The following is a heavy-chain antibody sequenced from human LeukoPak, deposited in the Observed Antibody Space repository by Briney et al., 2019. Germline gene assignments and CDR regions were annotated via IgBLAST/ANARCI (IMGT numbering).Heavy chain of an antibody. CDR3: ARENGYGSGSQDY. Sequence: SETLSLTCTVSGGSISSSYWSWIRQPPGKGLEWIGYIYYSGNTNYNPSLKSRVTISVDTSKNQFSLKLSSVTAADTAVYYCARENGYGSGSQDYWGQGTLVTVSS. D-gene: IGHD3-10*01. CDR2: IYYSGNT. CDR1: GGSISSSY. V-gene: IGHV4-59*12. J-gene: IGHJ4*02.